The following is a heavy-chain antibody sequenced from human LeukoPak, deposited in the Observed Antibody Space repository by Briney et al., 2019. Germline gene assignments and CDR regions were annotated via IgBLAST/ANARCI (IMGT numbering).Heavy chain of an antibody. CDR1: GGTFSSYA. D-gene: IGHD4-17*01. CDR3: ARERLRPTLPYYYYGMDV. Sequence: GASVKVSCKASGGTFSSYAISWVRQAPGQGLEWMGGIIPIFGTANYAQKFQGRVTITADESTSTAYMELSSLRSEDTAVYYCARERLRPTLPYYYYGMDVWGQGTTVTVSS. V-gene: IGHV1-69*13. J-gene: IGHJ6*02. CDR2: IIPIFGTA.